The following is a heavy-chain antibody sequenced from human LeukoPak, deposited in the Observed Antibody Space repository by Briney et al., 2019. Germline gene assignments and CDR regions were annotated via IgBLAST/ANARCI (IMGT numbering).Heavy chain of an antibody. Sequence: VASVKVSCKASGYTFTGYYMHWVRQAPGQGLEWMGWINPNSGGTNYAQKFQGRVTMTRDTSISTAYMELSRLRSDDTAVYYCAREISDEYYFDYWGQGTLVTVSS. V-gene: IGHV1-2*02. CDR1: GYTFTGYY. CDR2: INPNSGGT. CDR3: AREISDEYYFDY. D-gene: IGHD2-21*02. J-gene: IGHJ4*02.